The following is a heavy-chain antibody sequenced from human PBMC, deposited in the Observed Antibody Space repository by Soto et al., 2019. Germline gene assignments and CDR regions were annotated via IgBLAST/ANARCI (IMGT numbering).Heavy chain of an antibody. Sequence: GGSLRLSCAASGFTFSSYAMSWVRQAPGKGLKWVSAISGRGGSTYYADSVKGRFTISRDNSKNTLYLQMNSLRAEDTAVYYCAKVKGLRYYYYGMDVWGQGTTVTVSS. CDR3: AKVKGLRYYYYGMDV. V-gene: IGHV3-23*01. CDR1: GFTFSSYA. J-gene: IGHJ6*02. CDR2: ISGRGGST.